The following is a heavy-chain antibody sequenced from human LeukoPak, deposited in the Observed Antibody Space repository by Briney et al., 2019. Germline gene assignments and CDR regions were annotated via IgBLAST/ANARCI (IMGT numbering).Heavy chain of an antibody. CDR2: INPNSGGT. CDR1: GYTFTGYY. D-gene: IGHD2-2*01. V-gene: IGHV1-2*02. CDR3: ARDIVVVPAANQPTG. Sequence: ASVKVSCKASGYTFTGYYMHWVRQAPGQGLEWMGWINPNSGGTNYAQKFQGRVTMTRDTSISTAYMELSRLRSDDTAAYYCARDIVVVPAANQPTGWGQGTLVTVSS. J-gene: IGHJ4*02.